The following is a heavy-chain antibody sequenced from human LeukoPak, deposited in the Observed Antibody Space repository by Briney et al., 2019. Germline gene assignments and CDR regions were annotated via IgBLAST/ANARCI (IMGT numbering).Heavy chain of an antibody. D-gene: IGHD3-22*01. J-gene: IGHJ4*02. Sequence: GGSLRLSCAASGFTFSGSAMHWVRQAPGKGLEWVGRIKSKTDGGTTDYAAPVKGRFTISRDDSKNTLYLQMNSLKTEDTAVYYCTTEDYYDSSGYYYPGYFDYWGQGTLVAVSS. CDR2: IKSKTDGGTT. CDR1: GFTFSGSA. CDR3: TTEDYYDSSGYYYPGYFDY. V-gene: IGHV3-15*01.